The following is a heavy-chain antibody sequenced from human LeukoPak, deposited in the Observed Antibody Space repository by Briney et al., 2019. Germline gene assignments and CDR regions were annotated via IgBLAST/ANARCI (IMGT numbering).Heavy chain of an antibody. V-gene: IGHV3-30*02. CDR1: GFTFSSSG. Sequence: QTGGSLRLSCAASGFTFSSSGMHWVRQAPGKGLEWVAFIRYDGTVEYYADSVKGRFTMSRDKSKNTLYLHVNSLRREDTAVYFCGRGAAVAVDHWGQGTLVSVSS. CDR2: IRYDGTVE. J-gene: IGHJ4*02. CDR3: GRGAAVAVDH. D-gene: IGHD6-19*01.